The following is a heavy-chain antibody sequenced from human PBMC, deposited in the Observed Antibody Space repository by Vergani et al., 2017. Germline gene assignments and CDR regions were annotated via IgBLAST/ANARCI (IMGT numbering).Heavy chain of an antibody. CDR3: ARQFCGGDCNSFRAEFFQH. J-gene: IGHJ1*01. D-gene: IGHD2-21*02. CDR1: GYSITSGYY. CDR2: IYHRGYA. Sequence: QVQLQESGPGLVKPSETLSLTCAVSGYSITSGYYWGWIRQPPGKGLEWIGSIYHRGYAYYNPSLKSRVTISVDTSKNQFSLQLNSVTAADTAFYYCARQFCGGDCNSFRAEFFQHWGQGALLTVSS. V-gene: IGHV4-38-2*01.